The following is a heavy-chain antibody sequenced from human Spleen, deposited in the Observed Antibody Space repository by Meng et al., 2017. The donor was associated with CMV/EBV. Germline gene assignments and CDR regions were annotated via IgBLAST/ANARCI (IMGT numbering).Heavy chain of an antibody. CDR2: INPNSGGV. J-gene: IGHJ4*02. CDR3: ARGGYYTYVDY. V-gene: IGHV1-2*06. CDR1: GYTFNGYY. D-gene: IGHD1-26*01. Sequence: SCRASGYTFNGYYVHWVRQAPGQGLGWMGRINPNSGGVSFAEEFQGRVTMTRDTSLTTAYMELKSLRSDDTAVYYCARGGYYTYVDYWGQGTLVTVSS.